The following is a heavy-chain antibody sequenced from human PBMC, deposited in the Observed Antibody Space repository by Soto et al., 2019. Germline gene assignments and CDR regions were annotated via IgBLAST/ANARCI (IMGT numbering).Heavy chain of an antibody. V-gene: IGHV3-23*01. CDR2: ISGSGGST. CDR3: AKDPGIVGALPWDY. J-gene: IGHJ4*02. CDR1: GFTFSSYA. D-gene: IGHD1-26*01. Sequence: PGGSLRLSCTTSGFTFSSYAMSWVRQAPGKGLEWVSAISGSGGSTYYADSVKGRFTIPRDNSKNTLYLQMNSLRAEDTAVYYCAKDPGIVGALPWDYWGQGTLVTVSS.